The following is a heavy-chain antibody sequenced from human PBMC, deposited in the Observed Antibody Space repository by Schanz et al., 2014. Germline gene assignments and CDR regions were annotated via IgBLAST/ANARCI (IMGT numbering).Heavy chain of an antibody. Sequence: QVQLQESGPGLVKPSQTLSLTCTVSGDSISSGGYYWSWIRQHPGKGLEWIGYISYSGSTYYNPSLKSRVTISVDTSKNQFSLNLSSAAAADTAVYYCARDRGHGDLPGDIWGRGTMVAVSS. CDR3: ARDRGHGDLPGDI. CDR2: ISYSGST. CDR1: GDSISSGGYY. D-gene: IGHD4-17*01. V-gene: IGHV4-31*03. J-gene: IGHJ3*02.